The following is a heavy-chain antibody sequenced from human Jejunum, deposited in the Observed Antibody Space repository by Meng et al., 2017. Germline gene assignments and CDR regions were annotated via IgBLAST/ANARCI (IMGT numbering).Heavy chain of an antibody. V-gene: IGHV1-46*01. D-gene: IGHD2-21*01. CDR2: INPSDGSR. CDR3: ARGGLWGQWFDS. Sequence: ASVKVSCKASGYSFISYYIHWVRQAPGQGPEWMGIINPSDGSRRYAQKFQGRVTLTTDTSTSTVYMEMNSLTSEDTAVYYCARGGLWGQWFDSWGQGALVTVSS. J-gene: IGHJ5*01. CDR1: GYSFISYY.